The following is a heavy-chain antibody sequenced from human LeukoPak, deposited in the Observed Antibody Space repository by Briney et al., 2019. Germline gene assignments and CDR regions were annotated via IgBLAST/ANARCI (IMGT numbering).Heavy chain of an antibody. Sequence: SETLSLTCTVSGYSINSGYYWAWIRQPPGRGLEWIGSIYHSGSTYYSPSLKSRVTISVDTSKNQFSLKLSSVTAADTAVYYCARHLNYYDSSGYYSYFDYWGQGTLVTVSS. D-gene: IGHD3-22*01. CDR2: IYHSGST. V-gene: IGHV4-38-2*02. CDR1: GYSINSGYY. CDR3: ARHLNYYDSSGYYSYFDY. J-gene: IGHJ4*02.